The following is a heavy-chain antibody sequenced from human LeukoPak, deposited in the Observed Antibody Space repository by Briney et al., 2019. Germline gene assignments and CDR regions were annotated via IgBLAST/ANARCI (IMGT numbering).Heavy chain of an antibody. CDR3: ARGGGSSWYRGYYYYMDV. D-gene: IGHD6-13*01. CDR2: ISYDGGNE. V-gene: IGHV3-30*04. J-gene: IGHJ6*03. CDR1: GFSFSNYA. Sequence: GGSLRLSCAASGFSFSNYAMHWVRQAPGKGLEWVAVISYDGGNEYYADSVKGRFTISRDNAKNSLYLQMNSLRAEDTAVYYCARGGGSSWYRGYYYYMDVWGKGTTVTVSS.